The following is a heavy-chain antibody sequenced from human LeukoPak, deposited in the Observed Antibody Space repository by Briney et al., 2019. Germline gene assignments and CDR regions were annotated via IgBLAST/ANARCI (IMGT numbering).Heavy chain of an antibody. CDR1: GYTFTNYY. D-gene: IGHD1-26*01. V-gene: IGHV1-46*01. Sequence: ASVKVSCKASGYTFTNYYIHWVRQAPGQGLECMGIINPSGGSTSYAQKFQGRVTMTRDMSTSTVYMELSSLRSEETAVYYCARGGVGATTYVWFDPWGQGTLVTVSS. J-gene: IGHJ5*02. CDR3: ARGGVGATTYVWFDP. CDR2: INPSGGST.